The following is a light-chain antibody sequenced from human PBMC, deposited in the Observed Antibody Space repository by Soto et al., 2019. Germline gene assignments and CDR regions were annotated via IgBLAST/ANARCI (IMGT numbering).Light chain of an antibody. CDR3: QHYNNWPRT. CDR1: ESISSSY. V-gene: IGKV3-20*01. Sequence: EIVLTQSPGTLSLSPVERATLSCRATESISSSYLAWYQQKPGQAPRLLIYGASSRATGIPDRFSGSGSGTEFTLTISGLQSEDFAVYYCQHYNNWPRTFGQGTKVDIK. J-gene: IGKJ1*01. CDR2: GAS.